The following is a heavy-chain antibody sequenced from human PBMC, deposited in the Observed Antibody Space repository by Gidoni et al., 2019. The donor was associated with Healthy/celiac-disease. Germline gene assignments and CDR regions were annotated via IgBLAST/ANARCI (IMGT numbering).Heavy chain of an antibody. CDR2: IYSSGST. D-gene: IGHD6-13*01. CDR1: GGSISSYY. V-gene: IGHV4-59*01. Sequence: QVQLQESGPGLVKPSETLSLTCTVSGGSISSYYWSWIRQPPGKGLEWIGYIYSSGSTNYNPSLKSRVTISVDTSKNQFSLKLSSVTAADTAVYYCARDLGAAYSSSWTYYYYGMDVWGKGTTVTVSS. J-gene: IGHJ6*04. CDR3: ARDLGAAYSSSWTYYYYGMDV.